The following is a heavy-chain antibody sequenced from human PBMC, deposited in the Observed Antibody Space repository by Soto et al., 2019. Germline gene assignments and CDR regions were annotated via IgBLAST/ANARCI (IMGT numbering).Heavy chain of an antibody. V-gene: IGHV1-18*01. Sequence: QVPMVQSGGEVKKPGASVKVSCQTSGYIFTDFGISWVRHAPGQGLEWMGWINTYNGVTNNAQNLQARVTMTKDIATTTAHMELRSLTPDDTAVYYCARDRQNYGSVYDWGQGTLVSVTS. J-gene: IGHJ4*02. CDR1: GYIFTDFG. CDR3: ARDRQNYGSVYD. CDR2: INTYNGVT. D-gene: IGHD4-17*01.